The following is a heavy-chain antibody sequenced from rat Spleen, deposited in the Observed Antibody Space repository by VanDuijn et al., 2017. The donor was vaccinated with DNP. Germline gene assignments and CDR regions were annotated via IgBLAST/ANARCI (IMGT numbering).Heavy chain of an antibody. Sequence: EVQLVESGGGLVQPGKSLKLSCAASGFTFSNFGMYWIRQAPTKGLEWVASISLNDVNTYYRNSVKGRFTISRDDSKATLYLQMDSLRSDDTATYYWARGNYGTAGALDPWGQGTSVTVSS. J-gene: IGHJ4*01. D-gene: IGHD1-11*01. CDR3: ARGNYGTAGALDP. CDR1: GFTFSNFG. CDR2: ISLNDVNT. V-gene: IGHV5-19*01.